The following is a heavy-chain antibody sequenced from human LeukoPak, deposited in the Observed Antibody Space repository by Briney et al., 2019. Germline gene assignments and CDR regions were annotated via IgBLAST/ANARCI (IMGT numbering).Heavy chain of an antibody. D-gene: IGHD5-12*01. CDR2: INQSGST. Sequence: TSETLSLTCAVYGASFSSYYWSWIRQPPGKGLEWIGEINQSGSTNYNPYLKSRVTISVDTCKNQFSLELSSVPGADTAVYYCARGARTPSGYGSRTAGRANWFDPWGEGTLVSVPS. V-gene: IGHV4-34*01. CDR1: GASFSSYY. J-gene: IGHJ5*02. CDR3: ARGARTPSGYGSRTAGRANWFDP.